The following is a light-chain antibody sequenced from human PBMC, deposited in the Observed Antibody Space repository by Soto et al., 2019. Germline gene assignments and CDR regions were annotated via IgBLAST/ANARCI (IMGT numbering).Light chain of an antibody. V-gene: IGKV1-5*03. CDR3: HQYSVTSS. J-gene: IGKJ3*01. CDR2: KAS. CDR1: QNIYNY. Sequence: DIQMTQSPSTLSASVGDRVTITCRASQNIYNYLAWYQQKPGKAPKPLIYKASTLESVVPSRFSGSGSGKEFTLTISSLQPDDFATYYCHQYSVTSSFGPGTKVDVK.